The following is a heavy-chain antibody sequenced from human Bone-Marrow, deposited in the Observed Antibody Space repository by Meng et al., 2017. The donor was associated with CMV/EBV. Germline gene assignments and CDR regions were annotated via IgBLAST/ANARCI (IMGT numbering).Heavy chain of an antibody. CDR2: IYTSGST. V-gene: IGHV4-4*07. CDR3: ARGNFDYNNYHGWFDS. D-gene: IGHD4-11*01. Sequence: SETLSLTCTVSGGSISSYYWSWIRQPAGKGLEWIGRIYTSGSTNYNPSLKSRVTMSVDTSKNQFSLKLSSVTAADTAVYYCARGNFDYNNYHGWFDSWGQGTLVTVSS. CDR1: GGSISSYY. J-gene: IGHJ5*01.